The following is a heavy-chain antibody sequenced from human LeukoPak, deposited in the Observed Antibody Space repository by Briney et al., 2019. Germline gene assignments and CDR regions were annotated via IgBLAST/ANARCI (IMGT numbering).Heavy chain of an antibody. D-gene: IGHD6-13*01. CDR1: GFAVSSNY. CDR3: ARGEGIAAAGAFDL. V-gene: IGHV3-53*01. CDR2: VYAGGSI. Sequence: GGSLRLSCAASGFAVSSNYMSWLRQASGKGLEWVSVVYAGGSIHYTDSVKGRFTISRDNSKNTLDLQMNSLRVDDTAIYYCARGEGIAAAGAFDLWGQGTLVTVSS. J-gene: IGHJ5*02.